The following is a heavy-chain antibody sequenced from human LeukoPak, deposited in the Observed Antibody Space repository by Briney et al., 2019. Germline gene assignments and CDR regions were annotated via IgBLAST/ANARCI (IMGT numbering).Heavy chain of an antibody. CDR2: INPNSGGT. D-gene: IGHD2-15*01. CDR3: ARDTKRGVVVVAATFGY. CDR1: GYTFTGHY. V-gene: IGHV1-2*02. Sequence: GASVKVSCKASGYTFTGHYMHWVRQAPGQGLEWMGWINPNSGGTNYAQKFQGRVTMTRDTSISTAYMELSRLRSDDTAVYYCARDTKRGVVVVAATFGYWGQGTLVTVSS. J-gene: IGHJ4*02.